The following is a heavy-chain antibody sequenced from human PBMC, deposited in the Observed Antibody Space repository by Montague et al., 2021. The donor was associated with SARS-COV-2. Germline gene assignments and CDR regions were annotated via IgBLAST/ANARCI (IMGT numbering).Heavy chain of an antibody. Sequence: SLSLSWAASGFIFDDYGMSWVRQVPGRGLEWVSGITRNGETTGYADSVRGRVTISRDNAKNSLSLQMNSLRVEDTALYYCTRGFRRGPFDCWGQGTPVTVSP. CDR3: TRGFRRGPFDC. J-gene: IGHJ4*02. CDR1: GFIFDDYG. V-gene: IGHV3-20*04. CDR2: ITRNGETT. D-gene: IGHD3-10*01.